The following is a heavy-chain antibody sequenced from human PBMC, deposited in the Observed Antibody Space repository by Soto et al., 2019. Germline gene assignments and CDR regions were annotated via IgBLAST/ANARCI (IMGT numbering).Heavy chain of an antibody. CDR3: ARDPSSTAHYYYYYMDV. CDR2: ISSSSSYI. D-gene: IGHD2-21*02. J-gene: IGHJ6*03. CDR1: GFTFSSYS. V-gene: IGHV3-21*01. Sequence: GGSLRLSCAASGFTFSSYSMNWVRQAPGKGLEWVSSISSSSSYIYYADSVKGRFTISRDNAKNSLYLQMNSLRAEDTAVYYCARDPSSTAHYYYYYMDVWGKGTTVTVSS.